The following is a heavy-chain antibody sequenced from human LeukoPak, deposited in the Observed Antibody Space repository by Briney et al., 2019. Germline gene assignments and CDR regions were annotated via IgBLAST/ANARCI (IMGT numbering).Heavy chain of an antibody. V-gene: IGHV4-4*07. CDR3: ARASGSPGALYGMDV. Sequence: SETLSLTCTVSGGSISSYYWSWIRQPAGKGLEWIGRIYTSGSTNYNPPLKSRVTMSVDTSKNQSSLKLSSVTAADTAVYYCARASGSPGALYGMDVWGQGTTVTVSS. D-gene: IGHD3-10*01. J-gene: IGHJ6*02. CDR1: GGSISSYY. CDR2: IYTSGST.